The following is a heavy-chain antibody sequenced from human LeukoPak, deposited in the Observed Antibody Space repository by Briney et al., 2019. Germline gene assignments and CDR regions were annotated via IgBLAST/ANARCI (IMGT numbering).Heavy chain of an antibody. CDR1: GYTFTGYY. V-gene: IGHV1-2*02. CDR2: INSNIGGT. J-gene: IGHJ3*01. CDR3: ASGLNTSGGFDL. D-gene: IGHD2-15*01. Sequence: VASVKVSCKASGYTFTGYYMHWVRQAPGQGLEWMGWINSNIGGTSFAQIFQGRVSMTRDTSITTVYMELSSLKSDDTAVYYCASGLNTSGGFDLWGQGTMVTVSS.